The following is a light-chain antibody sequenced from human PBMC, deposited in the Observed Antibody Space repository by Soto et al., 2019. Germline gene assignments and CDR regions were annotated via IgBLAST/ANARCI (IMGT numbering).Light chain of an antibody. CDR3: QQRSNWPPFT. J-gene: IGKJ5*01. Sequence: EIVLTQSPGTLSLSPGERATLSCRSIQSVGSRFLAWYQQKPGQAPRLLXSGTFSRATDIPARFSGSGSGTDFTLTISSLEPEDFAVYYCQQRSNWPPFTFGQGTRLEIK. V-gene: IGKV3D-20*02. CDR2: GTF. CDR1: QSVGSRF.